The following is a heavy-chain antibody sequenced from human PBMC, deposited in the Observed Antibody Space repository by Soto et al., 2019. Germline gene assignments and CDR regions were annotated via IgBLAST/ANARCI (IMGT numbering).Heavy chain of an antibody. D-gene: IGHD1-26*01. J-gene: IGHJ5*02. CDR2: IKQDGSEQ. Sequence: GGSLRLSCAASGLTFSRHWMSWGRQTPGKGLEWVANIKQDGSEQYYVDSVKGRFTISRDDSKNMVYLQMNSLKTEDTAVYYCIKYSGRPSIPAALGQGTLVTVSS. CDR1: GLTFSRHW. V-gene: IGHV3-7*03. CDR3: IKYSGRPSIPAA.